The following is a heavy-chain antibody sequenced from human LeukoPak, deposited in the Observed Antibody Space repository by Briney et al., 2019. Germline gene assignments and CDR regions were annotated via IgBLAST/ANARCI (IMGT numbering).Heavy chain of an antibody. CDR3: ARAFYSNYPSGSWYYYMDV. CDR1: GGSISSYY. CDR2: IYTSGST. V-gene: IGHV4-4*09. J-gene: IGHJ6*03. D-gene: IGHD4-11*01. Sequence: SETLSLTCTVSGGSISSYYWSWIRQPPGKGLEWIGYIYTSGSTNYNPSLKSRVTISVDTSKNQFSLKLSSVTAADTAVYYCARAFYSNYPSGSWYYYMDVWGKGTTVTVSS.